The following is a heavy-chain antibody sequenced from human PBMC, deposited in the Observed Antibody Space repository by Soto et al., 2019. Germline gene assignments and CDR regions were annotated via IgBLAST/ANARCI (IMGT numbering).Heavy chain of an antibody. J-gene: IGHJ4*02. D-gene: IGHD3-3*01. Sequence: QVQLVQSGAEVKKPGASVKVSCKASGYTFTSYGIGWLRQAPGQGPEWMGWISAYNGNTNYAQNLQGRVTMTTDTSTSTTYMELRSLRSDDTAVYYCARGFLEWLSPSFDYWGQGTRVTVSS. V-gene: IGHV1-18*01. CDR1: GYTFTSYG. CDR3: ARGFLEWLSPSFDY. CDR2: ISAYNGNT.